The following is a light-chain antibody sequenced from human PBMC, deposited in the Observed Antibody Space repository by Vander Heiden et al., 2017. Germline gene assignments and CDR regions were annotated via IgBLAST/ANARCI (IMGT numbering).Light chain of an antibody. CDR2: DAS. V-gene: IGKV1-33*01. CDR3: QQYDYLPPT. Sequence: DIQMTQSPSSLSASVGDKITNTCQPSLDITNYLNWYQQKPGKAPKLLICDASNLETGVPSRFSGSGSGTHFTFTISSLQPEDFATYYCQQYDYLPPTFGQGTRLEIK. J-gene: IGKJ5*01. CDR1: LDITNY.